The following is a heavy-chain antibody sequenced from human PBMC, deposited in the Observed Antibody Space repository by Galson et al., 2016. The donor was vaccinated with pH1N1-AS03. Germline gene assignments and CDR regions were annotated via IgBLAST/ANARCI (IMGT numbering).Heavy chain of an antibody. V-gene: IGHV5-51*03. J-gene: IGHJ3*02. Sequence: QSGAEVKKPGESLKISCKGSGYYFSSYWVGWVRQKPGKGLEYMGIIYPGDSDTRYSPSFQAHVTIPADKSINTAYLQWSSLTASETAMYYCARRSYSSSWMGAFEIWGLGTMVTVSP. CDR2: IYPGDSDT. CDR1: GYYFSSYW. D-gene: IGHD6-13*01. CDR3: ARRSYSSSWMGAFEI.